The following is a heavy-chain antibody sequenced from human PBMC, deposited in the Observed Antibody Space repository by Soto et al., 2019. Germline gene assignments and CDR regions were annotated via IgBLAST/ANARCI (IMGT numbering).Heavy chain of an antibody. CDR2: IYYSGST. V-gene: IGHV4-59*08. Sequence: SETLSLTCTVSGGSISSYYWSWIRQPPGKGLEWIGYIYYSGSTNYNPSLKSRVTISVDTSKNQFSLKLSSVTAADTAVYYCARHEAGFPTGWIDPWGQGTLVTVSS. CDR1: GGSISSYY. J-gene: IGHJ5*02. D-gene: IGHD3-10*01. CDR3: ARHEAGFPTGWIDP.